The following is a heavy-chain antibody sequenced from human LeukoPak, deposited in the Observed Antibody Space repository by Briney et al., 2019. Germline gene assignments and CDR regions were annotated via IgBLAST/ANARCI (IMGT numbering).Heavy chain of an antibody. D-gene: IGHD3-3*02. CDR3: VRGRSFGLDFDS. CDR1: GVSINTCCYY. V-gene: IGHV4-61*01. Sequence: ETSETLSLTCAVSGVSINTCCYYWTWIRQPPGKGLEWIGYKYYSGSTRYNSSLRSRLSLSLDTSNNQFSLKLSSVTAANTAVYYCVRGRSFGLDFDSWGQGTRVIVSS. CDR2: KYYSGST. J-gene: IGHJ4*02.